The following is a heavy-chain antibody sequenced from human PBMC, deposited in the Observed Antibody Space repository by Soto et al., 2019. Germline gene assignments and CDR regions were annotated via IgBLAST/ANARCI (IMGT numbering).Heavy chain of an antibody. D-gene: IGHD2-15*01. CDR1: GGSISSGDYC. CDR3: AREDVVVVAAEYYYYGMDV. J-gene: IGHJ6*02. V-gene: IGHV4-30-4*01. Sequence: SETLSLTCTVSGGSISSGDYCWSWIRQPPGKGLEWIGYIYYSGSTYYNPSLKSRVTISVDTSKNQFSLKLSSVTAADTAVYYCAREDVVVVAAEYYYYGMDVWGQGTTVTVSS. CDR2: IYYSGST.